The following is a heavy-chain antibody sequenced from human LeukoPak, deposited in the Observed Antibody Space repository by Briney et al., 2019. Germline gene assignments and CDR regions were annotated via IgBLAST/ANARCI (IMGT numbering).Heavy chain of an antibody. D-gene: IGHD2-2*01. J-gene: IGHJ2*01. Sequence: SETLSLTCTASGGSISGSYWNWIRQPPGKGLEWIGYIYYSGSTNYNPSLKSRVTISVDTSKKEFSLKLSSVTAADTAVYYCARDPVDQPYWFFDLWGRGTLVTVSS. CDR3: ARDPVDQPYWFFDL. CDR1: GGSISGSY. V-gene: IGHV4-59*01. CDR2: IYYSGST.